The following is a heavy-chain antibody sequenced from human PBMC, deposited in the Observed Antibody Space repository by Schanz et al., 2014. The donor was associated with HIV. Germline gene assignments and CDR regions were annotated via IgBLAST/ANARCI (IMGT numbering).Heavy chain of an antibody. V-gene: IGHV1-18*01. Sequence: QVQLVQSGAEVKKPGASVKVSCKASGYTFTSYGISWVRQAPGQGLEWMGWISVYNGNTNYSEKLQGRVTMTTDTSTSTAFMELRGLISDDTAVYYCARDFSGWTEFDYWGQGTLVTVSS. CDR1: GYTFTSYG. CDR2: ISVYNGNT. J-gene: IGHJ4*02. CDR3: ARDFSGWTEFDY. D-gene: IGHD6-19*01.